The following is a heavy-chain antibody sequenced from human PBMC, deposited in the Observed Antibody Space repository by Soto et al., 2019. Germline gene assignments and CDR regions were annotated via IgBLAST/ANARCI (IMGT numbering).Heavy chain of an antibody. Sequence: SETLSLTCTVSGGSISSYYWSWIRQPPGKGLEWIGYIYYSGSTNYNPSLKGRVTISVDTSKNQFSLKLSSVTAADTAVYYCARHRDDFWSGYYSDYYYYMDVWGKGTTVTVSS. CDR3: ARHRDDFWSGYYSDYYYYMDV. D-gene: IGHD3-3*01. CDR1: GGSISSYY. V-gene: IGHV4-59*08. CDR2: IYYSGST. J-gene: IGHJ6*03.